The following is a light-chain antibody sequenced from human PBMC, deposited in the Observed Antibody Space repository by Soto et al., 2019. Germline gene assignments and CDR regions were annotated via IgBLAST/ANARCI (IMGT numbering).Light chain of an antibody. J-gene: IGLJ2*01. Sequence: QSALTQPASVSGSPGQSITISCTATTSDVGDYNYVSWYQQYPCQAPKPIIYNVSNRPSVVSNRFSGSKSGDTASLTISGLQAEDEAYYYFRSYTSRSRVIFGGGTKLTVL. CDR3: RSYTSRSRVI. CDR1: TSDVGDYNY. V-gene: IGLV2-14*01. CDR2: NVS.